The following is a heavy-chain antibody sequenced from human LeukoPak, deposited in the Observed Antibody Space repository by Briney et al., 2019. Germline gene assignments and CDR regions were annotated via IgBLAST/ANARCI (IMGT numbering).Heavy chain of an antibody. CDR3: VRGFCRGDSCYSAEYFQH. CDR2: ISHTGDT. CDR1: GGSFSRYY. D-gene: IGHD2-15*01. V-gene: IGHV4-34*01. Sequence: PSETLSLTCAVYGGSFSRYYYNWIRQSPGKGLEWIGEISHTGDTNYSPSLMSRVTISIDTSKSQFSLNLSSVTAADTSVYYCVRGFCRGDSCYSAEYFQHWGQGTLVTVSS. J-gene: IGHJ1*01.